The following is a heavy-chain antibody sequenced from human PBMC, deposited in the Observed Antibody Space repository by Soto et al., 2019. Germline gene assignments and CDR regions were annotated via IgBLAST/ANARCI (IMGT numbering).Heavy chain of an antibody. J-gene: IGHJ4*02. V-gene: IGHV1-3*01. CDR2: INAGNGNT. Sequence: ASVKVSCKASGYTFTSYAMHWVRQAPGQRLEWMGWINAGNGNTKYSQKFQGRVTITRDTSASTAYMELSSLRSEDTAVYYCARVSPTRFNYYDSSGPFDYWGQGTLVTVS. CDR3: ARVSPTRFNYYDSSGPFDY. CDR1: GYTFTSYA. D-gene: IGHD3-22*01.